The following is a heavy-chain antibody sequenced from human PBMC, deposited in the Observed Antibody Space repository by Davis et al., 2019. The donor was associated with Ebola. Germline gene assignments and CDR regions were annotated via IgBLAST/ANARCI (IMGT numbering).Heavy chain of an antibody. CDR2: INSGGST. Sequence: GESLKISCAASGFTFSNYAMSWVRQAPGKGLEWVSVINSGGSTYYADSVKGRFTISRDNSKNTLYLQMNSLRAEDTAVYYCARDYYYGSGSYYNPQFDYWGQGTLVTVSS. CDR1: GFTFSNYA. V-gene: IGHV3-53*01. CDR3: ARDYYYGSGSYYNPQFDY. D-gene: IGHD3-10*01. J-gene: IGHJ4*02.